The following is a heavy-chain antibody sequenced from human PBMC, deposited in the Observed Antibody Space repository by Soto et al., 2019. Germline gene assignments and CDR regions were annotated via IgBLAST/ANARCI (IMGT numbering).Heavy chain of an antibody. V-gene: IGHV4-61*01. D-gene: IGHD6-13*01. Sequence: KASETLSLTCTVSGGSVSSGSYYWSWIRQPPGKGLEWIGYIYYSGSTNYNPSLKSRVTISVDTSKNQFSLKLSSVTAADTAVYYCARDDHGIAAAGTDYWGQGTLVTVSS. CDR2: IYYSGST. CDR1: GGSVSSGSYY. J-gene: IGHJ4*02. CDR3: ARDDHGIAAAGTDY.